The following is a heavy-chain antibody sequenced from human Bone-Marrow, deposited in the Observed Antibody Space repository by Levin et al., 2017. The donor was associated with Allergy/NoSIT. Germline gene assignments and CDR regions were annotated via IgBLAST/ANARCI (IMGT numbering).Heavy chain of an antibody. CDR2: IYPDDSDT. D-gene: IGHD4-23*01. CDR3: ARLATVVTPFFGFDS. CDR1: FSLFSTSF. Sequence: GESLKISFNFSFSLFSTSFLFFFLPLPFKGLEWMGIIYPDDSDTRYIPSFQGQVTISVDKSINTAYMQWSSLKASDTAIYYCARLATVVTPFFGFDSWGQGTLVSVSS. V-gene: IGHV5-51*01. J-gene: IGHJ4*02.